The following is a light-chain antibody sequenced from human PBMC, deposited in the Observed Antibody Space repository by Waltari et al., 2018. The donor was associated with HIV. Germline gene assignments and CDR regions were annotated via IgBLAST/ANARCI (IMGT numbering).Light chain of an antibody. J-gene: IGLJ2*01. V-gene: IGLV2-23*01. CDR2: EGR. Sequence: QSALTPPASVSGSPGQSITISCTGTSSDVGSYNLVPWYQQHPGKAPKLMIYEGRKRPSGVSNRFSGSKSGNTASLTISGLQAEDEADYYCCSYAGSSTLEVFGGGTKLTVL. CDR3: CSYAGSSTLEV. CDR1: SSDVGSYNL.